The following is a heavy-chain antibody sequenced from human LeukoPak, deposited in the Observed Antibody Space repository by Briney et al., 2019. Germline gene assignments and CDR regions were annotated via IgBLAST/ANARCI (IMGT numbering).Heavy chain of an antibody. D-gene: IGHD6-13*01. J-gene: IGHJ4*02. Sequence: GGSLRLSYAASGFTFSSYAMSWVRQAPGKGLEWVSAISGSGGSTYYADSVKGRFTISRDNSKNTLYLQMNSLRAEDTAVYYCAKDLGGIAAAGTPPDYWGQGTLVTVSS. CDR2: ISGSGGST. V-gene: IGHV3-23*01. CDR3: AKDLGGIAAAGTPPDY. CDR1: GFTFSSYA.